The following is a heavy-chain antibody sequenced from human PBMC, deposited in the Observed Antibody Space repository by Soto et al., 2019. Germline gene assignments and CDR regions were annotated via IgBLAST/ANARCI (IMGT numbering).Heavy chain of an antibody. Sequence: QVQLVQSGAEVQKPGSSVKVSCKASGGTFSSYAISWVRQAPGQGLEWIGGIIAILGKANYAEKFQGRVTITADESTSTAYMELSSLRSEDTAVYYCARERGGAIIVGVTGTFDVWGQGTLVTVSS. V-gene: IGHV1-69*01. CDR3: ARERGGAIIVGVTGTFDV. CDR1: GGTFSSYA. J-gene: IGHJ3*01. D-gene: IGHD3-22*01. CDR2: IIAILGKA.